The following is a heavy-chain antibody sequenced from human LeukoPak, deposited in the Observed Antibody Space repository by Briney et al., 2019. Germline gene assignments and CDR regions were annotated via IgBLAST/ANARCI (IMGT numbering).Heavy chain of an antibody. CDR3: ACTGSQPAYYYYYYGMDV. CDR1: GYTLTELS. Sequence: ASVKVSCKVSGYTLTELSMHWVRQAPGKGLEWMGGFDPEDGETIYAQKFQGRVTMTEDTSTDAAYMELSSLRSEDTAVYYCACTGSQPAYYYYYYGMDVWGQGTTVTVSS. J-gene: IGHJ6*02. CDR2: FDPEDGET. D-gene: IGHD1-1*01. V-gene: IGHV1-24*01.